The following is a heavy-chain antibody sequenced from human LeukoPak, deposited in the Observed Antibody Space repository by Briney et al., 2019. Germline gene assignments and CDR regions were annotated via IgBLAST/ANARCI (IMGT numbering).Heavy chain of an antibody. J-gene: IGHJ4*02. CDR2: ISSSSSYT. CDR1: GFTFSDYY. Sequence: GGSLRLSYAASGFTFSDYYMSWIRQAPGKGLEWVSYISSSSSYTNYADSVKGRFTISRDNAKNSLYLQMNSLRAGDTAVYYCATVVVVAATPLWYWGQGTPVTVSA. V-gene: IGHV3-11*05. D-gene: IGHD2-15*01. CDR3: ATVVVVAATPLWY.